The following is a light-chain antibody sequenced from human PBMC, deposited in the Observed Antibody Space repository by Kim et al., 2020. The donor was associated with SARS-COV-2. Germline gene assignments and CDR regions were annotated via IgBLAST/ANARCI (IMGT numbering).Light chain of an antibody. J-gene: IGKJ2*01. V-gene: IGKV3-20*01. CDR2: GAS. CDR3: QQYGSSPPRT. CDR1: QSVSSSY. Sequence: EIVLTQSPGTLSLSPGERATLSCRASQSVSSSYLAWYQQKPGQAPMLLIYGASSRATGIPDRFSGSGSGTDFTLTISRLEPEDFAVYYCQQYGSSPPRTFGQGTKLEI.